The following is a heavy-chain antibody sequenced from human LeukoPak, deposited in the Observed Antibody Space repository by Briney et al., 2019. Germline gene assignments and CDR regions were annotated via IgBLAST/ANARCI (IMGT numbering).Heavy chain of an antibody. CDR1: GYTSTGYY. Sequence: ASVKVSCKASGYTSTGYYMHWVRQAPGQGLEWMGWINPNSGGTNYAQKFQGRVTMTRDTSISTAYMELSRLRSDDTAVYYCARVGSLRYCSGGSCYNWFDPWGQGTLVTVSS. J-gene: IGHJ5*02. CDR3: ARVGSLRYCSGGSCYNWFDP. CDR2: INPNSGGT. V-gene: IGHV1-2*02. D-gene: IGHD2-15*01.